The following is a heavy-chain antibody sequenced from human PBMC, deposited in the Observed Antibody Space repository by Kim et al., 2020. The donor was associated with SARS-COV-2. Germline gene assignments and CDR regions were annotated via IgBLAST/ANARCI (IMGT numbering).Heavy chain of an antibody. Sequence: GGSLRLSCAASGFTFSTYGMHWVRQAPGKGLEWVAVISYDGSNKYYADSVKGRFTISRDNSKNTLYLQMNSLRAEDTAVYYCAKDLSRGYFDWLLLSFDCYWGMHVWGRGTTVTVS. J-gene: IGHJ6*02. V-gene: IGHV3-30*18. CDR3: AKDLSRGYFDWLLLSFDCYWGMHV. D-gene: IGHD3-9*01. CDR1: GFTFSTYG. CDR2: ISYDGSNK.